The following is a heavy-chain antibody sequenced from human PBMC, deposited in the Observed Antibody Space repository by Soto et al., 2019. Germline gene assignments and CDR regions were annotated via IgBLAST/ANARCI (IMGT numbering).Heavy chain of an antibody. CDR3: VTPRVPIN. CDR1: GASISSEQS. CDR2: IHHSGST. V-gene: IGHV4-4*02. J-gene: IGHJ4*02. Sequence: SETLSLTCAVSGASISSEQSWSWVRQPPGKGLEWIGEIHHSGSTNINPSLKSRVTMSVDKSKNQFSLMLSSVTAADTAVYFCVTPRVPINWGQGTLVTVSS.